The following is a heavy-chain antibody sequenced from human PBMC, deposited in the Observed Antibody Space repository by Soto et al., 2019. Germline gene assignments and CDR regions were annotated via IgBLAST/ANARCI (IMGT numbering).Heavy chain of an antibody. CDR2: IYYSGST. D-gene: IGHD6-6*01. J-gene: IGHJ6*02. Sequence: TSETLSFTCTVSGGSISSSSYYWGWIRQPPGKGLEWLGSIYYSGSTYYNPSLKSRVTISVDTSKNQFSLKLSSVTAADTAVYYCAVRIAARPRDHYGMDVWGQGTTVTVSS. V-gene: IGHV4-39*01. CDR3: AVRIAARPRDHYGMDV. CDR1: GGSISSSSYY.